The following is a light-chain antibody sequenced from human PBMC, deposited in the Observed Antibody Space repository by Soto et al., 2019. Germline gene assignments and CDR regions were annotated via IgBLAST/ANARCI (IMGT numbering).Light chain of an antibody. CDR2: GAS. Sequence: EMVMSPPPVPLSVSPGARATLSSSARQFVSSNFAWYQQRPGQAPRLLIYGASTRAPGIPARFSGSGSGTEFTLTISSLEPEDFAVYYCQQRSNWPITFGQGTRLEIK. CDR3: QQRSNWPIT. J-gene: IGKJ5*01. V-gene: IGKV3D-15*01. CDR1: QFVSSN.